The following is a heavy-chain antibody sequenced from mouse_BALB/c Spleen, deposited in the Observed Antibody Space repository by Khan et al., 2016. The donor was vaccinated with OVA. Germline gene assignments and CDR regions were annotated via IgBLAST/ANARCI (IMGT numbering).Heavy chain of an antibody. CDR3: TRSGYGTFAY. CDR2: INPNNGGT. V-gene: IGHV1S81*02. Sequence: QVQLQQSGAELVKPGASVRLSCKASGYTFTSYYLYWVKQRPGQGLEWIGDINPNNGGTNFNEKFRTKATLTVDKSSNTAYRELSRLTSEDSAVYYCTRSGYGTFAYWGQGTLVTVSA. J-gene: IGHJ3*01. D-gene: IGHD1-1*02. CDR1: GYTFTSYY.